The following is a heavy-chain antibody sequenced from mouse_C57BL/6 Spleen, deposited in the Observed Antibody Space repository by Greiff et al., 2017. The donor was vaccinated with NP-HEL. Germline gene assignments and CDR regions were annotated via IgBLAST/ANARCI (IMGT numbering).Heavy chain of an antibody. V-gene: IGHV5-16*01. CDR2: INYDGSST. CDR3: AIYSNYGAMDY. Sequence: EVKVVESEGGLVQPGSSMKLSCTASGFTFSDYYMAWVRQVPEKGLEWVANINYDGSSTYYLDSLKSRFIISRDNAKNILYLQMSSLKSEDTATYYCAIYSNYGAMDYWGQGTSVTVSS. CDR1: GFTFSDYY. D-gene: IGHD2-5*01. J-gene: IGHJ4*01.